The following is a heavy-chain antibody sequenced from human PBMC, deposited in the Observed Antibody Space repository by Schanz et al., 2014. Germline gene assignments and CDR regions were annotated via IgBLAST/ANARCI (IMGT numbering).Heavy chain of an antibody. CDR1: GFTFNNYG. Sequence: QVQLVESGGGVVRPGRSLRLSCAASGFTFNNYGMHWVRQAPGKGLEWVAVIWYDGTDRYYADSVKGRFTISRDNSKNTLYLQMNSLRAEDTAVYYCAKDMHKDYGGKPQAFDIWGQGTMVTVSS. J-gene: IGHJ3*02. D-gene: IGHD4-17*01. CDR3: AKDMHKDYGGKPQAFDI. V-gene: IGHV3-33*06. CDR2: IWYDGTDR.